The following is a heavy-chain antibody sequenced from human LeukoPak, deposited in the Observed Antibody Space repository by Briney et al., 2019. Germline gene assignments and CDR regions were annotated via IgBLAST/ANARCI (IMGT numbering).Heavy chain of an antibody. D-gene: IGHD2-15*01. J-gene: IGHJ3*01. CDR2: LYSAGDK. CDR3: ARDYSYGFHL. V-gene: IGHV3-66*01. Sequence: GGSLRLSCAASGFAVSSSLMTWVRQAPGKGLEWVSSLYSAGDKSYADSVRGRFTVSRDDSKNTVYLQMNTLRAEGTAMYYCARDYSYGFHLWGQGTMVTVSS. CDR1: GFAVSSSL.